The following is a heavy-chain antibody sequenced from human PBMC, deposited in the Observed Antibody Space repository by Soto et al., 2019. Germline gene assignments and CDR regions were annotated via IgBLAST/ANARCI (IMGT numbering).Heavy chain of an antibody. CDR2: INHSGST. Sequence: PSETLSLTCAVYGGSFSGYDWSWIRLPPGKGREWSGDINHSGSTNYNPSLKSRVTISVDTSKNQFSLTVSSVTAADSTVYYCARGSRPHGLFAVAGDSDDWGQGALVTVTS. D-gene: IGHD6-19*01. CDR1: GGSFSGYD. CDR3: ARGSRPHGLFAVAGDSDD. J-gene: IGHJ4*02. V-gene: IGHV4-34*01.